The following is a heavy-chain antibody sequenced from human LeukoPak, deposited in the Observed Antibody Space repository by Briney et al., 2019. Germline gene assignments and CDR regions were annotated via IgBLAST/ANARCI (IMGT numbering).Heavy chain of an antibody. J-gene: IGHJ4*02. CDR3: AKDGTEWELLVFDY. CDR1: GFTFSSYA. Sequence: GGSLRLSCAASGFTFSSYAINWVRQAPGKGLEWVSTILSGGSTYYADSVKGRFTVSRDNSKNTVYLQMNSLRAEDTAVYYCAKDGTEWELLVFDYWGQGTLVTVSS. D-gene: IGHD1-26*01. CDR2: ILSGGST. V-gene: IGHV3-23*01.